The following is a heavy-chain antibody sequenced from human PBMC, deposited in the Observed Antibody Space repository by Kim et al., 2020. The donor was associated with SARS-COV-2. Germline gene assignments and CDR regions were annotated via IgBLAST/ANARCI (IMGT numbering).Heavy chain of an antibody. J-gene: IGHJ4*02. D-gene: IGHD6-25*01. CDR3: ARDRIAARDVTGY. Sequence: YADSVKGRFTISRDNAKNSLYLQMNSLRAEDTAVYYCARDRIAARDVTGYWGQGTLVTVSS. V-gene: IGHV3-11*01.